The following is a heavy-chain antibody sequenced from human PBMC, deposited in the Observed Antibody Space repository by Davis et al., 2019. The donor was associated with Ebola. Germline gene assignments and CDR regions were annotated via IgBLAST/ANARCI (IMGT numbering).Heavy chain of an antibody. V-gene: IGHV3-11*01. CDR2: ITSSGSTI. Sequence: GESLKISCAASGFTFSDYNMSWIRQAPGKGLEWVSYITSSGSTIYYADSVKGRFTISRDNAKNSLYLQMNSLRAEDTAVYYCARDLLTGTTWDYWGQGTLVTVSS. CDR3: ARDLLTGTTWDY. D-gene: IGHD1-20*01. CDR1: GFTFSDYN. J-gene: IGHJ4*02.